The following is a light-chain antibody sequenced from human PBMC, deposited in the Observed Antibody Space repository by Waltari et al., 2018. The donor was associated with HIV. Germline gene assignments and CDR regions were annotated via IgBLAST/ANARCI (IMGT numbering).Light chain of an antibody. J-gene: IGKJ5*01. V-gene: IGKV6D-21*02. CDR3: QQSNGFPIT. CDR2: YAS. Sequence: EIVLTQSPDFQSVTPKEKVTITCRASQSIGSSLHWYQQKPDQSPKLLIKYASQSISEVPSRFSGSGSGTDFTLTINTLEPEDAAAYYCQQSNGFPITFGQGTRLEIK. CDR1: QSIGSS.